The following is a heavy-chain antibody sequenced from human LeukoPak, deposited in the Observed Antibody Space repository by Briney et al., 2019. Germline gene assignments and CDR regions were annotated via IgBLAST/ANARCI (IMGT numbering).Heavy chain of an antibody. D-gene: IGHD3-10*01. CDR1: GFTFSTYA. CDR2: LSGSAATT. Sequence: GGSLRLSCSSSGFTFSTYAMSWVRQAPGKWLEWVSGLSGSAATTYYADSAKGRFTISRDNYKNALYLQMNSLRGDDTAIYYCAKSVGIIRRGAFDIWGQGTMVTVSS. V-gene: IGHV3-23*01. CDR3: AKSVGIIRRGAFDI. J-gene: IGHJ3*02.